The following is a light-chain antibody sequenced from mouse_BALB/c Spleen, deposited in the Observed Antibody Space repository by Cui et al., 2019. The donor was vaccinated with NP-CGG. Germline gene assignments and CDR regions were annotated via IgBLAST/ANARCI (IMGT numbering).Light chain of an antibody. Sequence: QAAVTQESALTKSPGETVTLTCRSSTGAVTTSNYANWVQEKPDHLFTGLIGGTNNRAPGVPARFSGSLIGDKAALTITGAQTEDEAIYFCSLWYSNHWVFGGGTKLTVL. J-gene: IGLJ1*01. V-gene: IGLV1*01. CDR3: SLWYSNHWV. CDR2: GTN. CDR1: TGAVTTSNY.